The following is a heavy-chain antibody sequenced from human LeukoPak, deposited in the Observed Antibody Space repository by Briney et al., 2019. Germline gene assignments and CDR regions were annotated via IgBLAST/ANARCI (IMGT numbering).Heavy chain of an antibody. V-gene: IGHV3-11*04. CDR1: GFTFSDYY. J-gene: IGHJ4*02. D-gene: IGHD3-22*01. CDR3: ARVTDSSAFDY. CDR2: ISSSGSTI. Sequence: GGSLRLSCAASGFTFSDYYMSWIRQAPGKGLEWVSYISSSGSTIYYADSVKGRFTISRDNAKNSLYPQMNSLRAEDTAVYYCARVTDSSAFDYWGQGTLVTVSS.